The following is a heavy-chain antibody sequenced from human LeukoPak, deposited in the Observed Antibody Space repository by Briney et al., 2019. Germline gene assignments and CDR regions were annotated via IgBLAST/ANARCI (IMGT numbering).Heavy chain of an antibody. D-gene: IGHD6-19*01. Sequence: SETLSLTCTVSGGSISSYYWSWIRQPAGKGLEWIGRIYTSGSTNYNPSLKSRVTISVDTSKNQFSLKLSSVTAADTAVYYCARVAVAGTALDYWGQGTLVTVSS. CDR1: GGSISSYY. J-gene: IGHJ4*02. CDR2: IYTSGST. CDR3: ARVAVAGTALDY. V-gene: IGHV4-4*07.